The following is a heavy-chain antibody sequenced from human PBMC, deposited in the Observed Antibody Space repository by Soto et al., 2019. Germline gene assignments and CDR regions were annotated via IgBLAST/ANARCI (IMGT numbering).Heavy chain of an antibody. J-gene: IGHJ4*02. CDR2: IDWDDDK. Sequence: SGPTLVNPTQTLTLTCTFSGFSLSTSGMCVSWIRQPPGKALEWLARIDWDDDKYYSTSLKTRLTISKDTSKNQVVLTMTNMDPVDTATYYCARTPYGTQTTYYSDYWGQGTLVTVSS. CDR3: ARTPYGTQTTYYSDY. CDR1: GFSLSTSGMC. V-gene: IGHV2-70*11. D-gene: IGHD1-1*01.